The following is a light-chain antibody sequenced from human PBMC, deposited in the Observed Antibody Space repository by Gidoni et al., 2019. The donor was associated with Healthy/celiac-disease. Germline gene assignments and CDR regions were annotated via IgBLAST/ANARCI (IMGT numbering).Light chain of an antibody. Sequence: QSALTQPASVSGSPGQSITISCTGTSSDVGGYNYVSWYQQHTGKAPKLMIYEVSNLPSGVSNRFSGSKSGNTASLTISGLQAEDDADYYCSSYTSSSTPVVFGGGTKLTV. J-gene: IGLJ2*01. V-gene: IGLV2-14*01. CDR2: EVS. CDR1: SSDVGGYNY. CDR3: SSYTSSSTPVV.